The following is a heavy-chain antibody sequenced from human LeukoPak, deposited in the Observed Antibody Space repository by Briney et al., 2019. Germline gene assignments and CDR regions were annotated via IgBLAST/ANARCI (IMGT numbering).Heavy chain of an antibody. V-gene: IGHV1-2*02. Sequence: ASVKFSCKASGYTFTGYYMHWVRQAPGQGLEWMGWINPNSGGTNYAQKFQGRVTMTRDTSISTAYMELSRLRSDDTAVYYCATSAYCGGDCLKYWGQGTLVTVSS. CDR3: ATSAYCGGDCLKY. D-gene: IGHD2-21*02. CDR1: GYTFTGYY. CDR2: INPNSGGT. J-gene: IGHJ4*02.